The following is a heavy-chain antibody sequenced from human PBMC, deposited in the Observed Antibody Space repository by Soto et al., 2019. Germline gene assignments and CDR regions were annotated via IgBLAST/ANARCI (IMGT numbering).Heavy chain of an antibody. CDR1: GYTFTSYD. D-gene: IGHD2-2*01. Sequence: ASVKVFCKASGYTFTSYDINWVRQATGQGLEWMGWMNPNSGNTGYAQKFQGRVTMTRNTSISTAYMELSSLRSEDTAVYYCARNFPFIVVVPAAVDAFDIWGQGTMVTVSS. V-gene: IGHV1-8*01. CDR2: MNPNSGNT. CDR3: ARNFPFIVVVPAAVDAFDI. J-gene: IGHJ3*02.